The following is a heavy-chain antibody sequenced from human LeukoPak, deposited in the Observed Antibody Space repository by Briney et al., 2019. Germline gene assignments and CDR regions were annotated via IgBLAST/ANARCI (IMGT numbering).Heavy chain of an antibody. D-gene: IGHD5-12*01. J-gene: IGHJ4*02. Sequence: GGSLRLSCAGSGFALKSYSLSWVRQAPGKGLEWVSSISSSSSYIYYADSVKGRFTISRDNAKNSLYLQMNSLRAEDTAVYYCARVGYDVYWGQGTLVTVSS. V-gene: IGHV3-21*01. CDR2: ISSSSSYI. CDR3: ARVGYDVY. CDR1: GFALKSYS.